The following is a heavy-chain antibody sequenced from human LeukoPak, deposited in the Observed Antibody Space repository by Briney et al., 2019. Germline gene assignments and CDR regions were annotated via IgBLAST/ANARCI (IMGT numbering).Heavy chain of an antibody. Sequence: SETLSLTCTVSGGSIRSYYWSWIWQPAGKGLEWIGRIYTSGSTNYNPSLKSRVTMSVDTSKNQFSLKLSSVTAADTAVYYCARVGYGSGSSKNWFDPWGQGTLVTVSS. CDR2: IYTSGST. D-gene: IGHD3-10*01. CDR1: GGSIRSYY. V-gene: IGHV4-4*07. J-gene: IGHJ5*02. CDR3: ARVGYGSGSSKNWFDP.